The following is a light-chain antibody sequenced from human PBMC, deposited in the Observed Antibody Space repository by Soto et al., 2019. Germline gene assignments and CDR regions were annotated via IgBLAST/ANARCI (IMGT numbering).Light chain of an antibody. CDR3: QSLGTGIQV. CDR2: INYDGTH. J-gene: IGLJ3*02. CDR1: SGYSTYA. V-gene: IGLV4-69*01. Sequence: QSVLTQSPSASASLGSSVKLTFTLSSGYSTYAIAWHQQQSEKGPRFLMKINYDGTHSKGDGFFDRFSGSSSGAERHLTISSLQSEDEADYSCQSLGTGIQVFCGGTKLTVL.